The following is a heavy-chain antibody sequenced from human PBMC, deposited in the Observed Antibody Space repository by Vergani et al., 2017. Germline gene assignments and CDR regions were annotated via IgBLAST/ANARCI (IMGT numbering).Heavy chain of an antibody. J-gene: IGHJ4*02. V-gene: IGHV3-30*18. CDR1: GFTFSSYG. CDR2: ISYDGSNK. CDR3: AKLIAVAGTGENYCDY. D-gene: IGHD6-19*01. Sequence: QVQLVESGGGVVQPGRSLRLSCAASGFTFSSYGMHWVRQAPGKGLEWVAVISYDGSNKYYADSVKGRFTISRDNSKNTLYLQMNSLRAEDTAVYYCAKLIAVAGTGENYCDYWGQGTLVTVSS.